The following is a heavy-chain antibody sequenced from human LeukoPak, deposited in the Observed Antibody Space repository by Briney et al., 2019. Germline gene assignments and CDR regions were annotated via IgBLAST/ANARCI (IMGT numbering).Heavy chain of an antibody. CDR1: GGSINSYY. D-gene: IGHD3-10*01. CDR2: IHHSGNT. Sequence: NPSETLSLTCSVSGGSINSYYWSWIRQPPGKGLEWIGNIHHSGNTNYNPSRKSRVTMSLDTSKDQFSLKLTSVTAADTAVYYCARVRGYGLGSYIDPWGQGTLVTVSS. J-gene: IGHJ5*02. V-gene: IGHV4-59*01. CDR3: ARVRGYGLGSYIDP.